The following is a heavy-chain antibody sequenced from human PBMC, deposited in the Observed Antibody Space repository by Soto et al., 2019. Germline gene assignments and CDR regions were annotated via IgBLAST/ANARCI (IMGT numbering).Heavy chain of an antibody. J-gene: IGHJ6*02. D-gene: IGHD6-6*01. CDR3: AKAEYSSSSHYYYGMDL. Sequence: EVQLVESGGGLVQPGRSLRLSCAASGFTFDDYAMHWVRQAPGKGLEWVSGISWNSGSIGYADSVKGRFTISRDNAKNTLYLQMNSLRAEDTALYYCAKAEYSSSSHYYYGMDLWGQGTTVTVSS. CDR1: GFTFDDYA. V-gene: IGHV3-9*01. CDR2: ISWNSGSI.